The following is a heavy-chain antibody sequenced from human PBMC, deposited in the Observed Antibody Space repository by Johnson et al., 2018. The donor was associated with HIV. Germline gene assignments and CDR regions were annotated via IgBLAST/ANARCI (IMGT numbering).Heavy chain of an antibody. CDR2: ISSDGGST. D-gene: IGHD1-26*01. V-gene: IGHV3-64*01. CDR1: GFTFSSYA. Sequence: VQLVESGGGVVQPGRSLRLSCAASGFTFSSYAMHWVRQAPGKGLEYVSAISSDGGSTYYATSVKGRCTISRDNSKNTLYLQMNSLRAEDTAVYYCARALGATGEAFDIWGQGTMVTVSS. CDR3: ARALGATGEAFDI. J-gene: IGHJ3*02.